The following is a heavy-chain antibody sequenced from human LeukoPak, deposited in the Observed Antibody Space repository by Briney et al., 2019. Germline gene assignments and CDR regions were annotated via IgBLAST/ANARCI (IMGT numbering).Heavy chain of an antibody. D-gene: IGHD2-2*01. J-gene: IGHJ6*03. CDR2: ISAYNGNT. V-gene: IGHV1-18*01. CDR3: ARALPPDIVVEPAANTYMDV. Sequence: ASVKVSCKASGYTFTSYGISWVRQAPGQGLEWMGWISAYNGNTNYAQKLQGRVTMTTDTSTSTAYMELRSLRSDDTAVYYCARALPPDIVVEPAANTYMDVWGKGTTVTVSS. CDR1: GYTFTSYG.